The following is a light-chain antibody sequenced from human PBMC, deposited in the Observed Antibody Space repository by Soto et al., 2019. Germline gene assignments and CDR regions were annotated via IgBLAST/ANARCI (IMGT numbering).Light chain of an antibody. CDR3: QQLHSYPLT. J-gene: IGKJ5*01. CDR2: AAS. CDR1: QGMSSN. Sequence: IQLTQSPSSLSAAVGDRVIITCRARQGMSSNLAWYQQKPGEATNLLIYAASTLQSGVSSRFSGSGSGTDFTLSISSLQPEDCATYCCQQLHSYPLTFGQGTRMEI. V-gene: IGKV1-9*01.